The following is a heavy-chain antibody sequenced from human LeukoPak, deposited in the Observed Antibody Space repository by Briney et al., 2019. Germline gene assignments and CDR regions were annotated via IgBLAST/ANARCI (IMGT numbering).Heavy chain of an antibody. J-gene: IGHJ4*02. CDR3: AKDYLYRSSSN. CDR2: ISGGGDST. D-gene: IGHD6-6*01. Sequence: GGSLRLSCAASGFTFSSYAMTWVRQAPGKGPEWVSAISGGGDSTYYADSVKGRFTISRDNSKNTLYLQMSSLRVEDAAEYYCAKDYLYRSSSNWGQGTLVTVSS. V-gene: IGHV3-23*01. CDR1: GFTFSSYA.